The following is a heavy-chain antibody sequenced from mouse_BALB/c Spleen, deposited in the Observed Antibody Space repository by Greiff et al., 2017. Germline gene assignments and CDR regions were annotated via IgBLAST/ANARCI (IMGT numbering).Heavy chain of an antibody. CDR2: ISNGGGST. Sequence: EVQGVESGGGLVQPGGSLKLSCAASGFTFSSYTMSWVRQTPEKRLGWVAYISNGGGSTYYPDTVKGRFTISRDNAKNTLYLQMSSLKSEDTAMYYCARRGTSYAMDYWGQGTSVTVSS. J-gene: IGHJ4*01. CDR3: ARRGTSYAMDY. V-gene: IGHV5-12-2*01. D-gene: IGHD3-3*01. CDR1: GFTFSSYT.